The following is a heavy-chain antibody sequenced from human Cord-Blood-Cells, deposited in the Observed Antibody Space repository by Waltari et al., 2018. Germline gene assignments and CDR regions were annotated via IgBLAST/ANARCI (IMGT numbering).Heavy chain of an antibody. J-gene: IGHJ2*01. V-gene: IGHV1-69*01. CDR1: GGTFSSYA. Sequence: QVQLVQSEADVNKPGSSVKVSCKASGGTFSSYAISWMRPAPGQGLGWMGGIIPIFGSANYAQKFQGRVTITADESTSTAYMELSSLRSEDTAVYYCARRTPSGDWYFDLWGRGTLVTVSS. D-gene: IGHD7-27*01. CDR2: IIPIFGSA. CDR3: ARRTPSGDWYFDL.